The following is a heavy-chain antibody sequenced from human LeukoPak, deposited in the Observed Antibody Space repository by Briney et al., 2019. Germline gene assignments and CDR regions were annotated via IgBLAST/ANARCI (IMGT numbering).Heavy chain of an antibody. Sequence: GGSLRLSCAASGFTFSSYAMSWVRQVPGKGLEWVSVISGSGDNTYYADSVKGRFTISRDNAKNSLYLQMNSLRAEDTAVYYCARDPQGMDVWGQGTTVTVSS. V-gene: IGHV3-23*01. CDR2: ISGSGDNT. CDR3: ARDPQGMDV. CDR1: GFTFSSYA. J-gene: IGHJ6*02.